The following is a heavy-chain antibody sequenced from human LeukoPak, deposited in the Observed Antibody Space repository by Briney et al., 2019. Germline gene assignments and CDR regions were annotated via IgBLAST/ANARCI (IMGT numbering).Heavy chain of an antibody. V-gene: IGHV3-21*01. J-gene: IGHJ6*03. Sequence: PGGSLRLSCAASGFAFSTYSMSWVRQAPGKGLEWVSSITSTSTYVHYADSVRGRFTISRDNAENSLYLQVNGLRAEDTADYYCARVAAGATIHNYYYSYMDVWGKGTTVTVSS. D-gene: IGHD5-12*01. CDR3: ARVAAGATIHNYYYSYMDV. CDR2: ITSTSTYV. CDR1: GFAFSTYS.